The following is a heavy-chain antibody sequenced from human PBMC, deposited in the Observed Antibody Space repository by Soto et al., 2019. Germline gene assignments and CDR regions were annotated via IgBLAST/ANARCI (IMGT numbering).Heavy chain of an antibody. V-gene: IGHV5-51*01. Sequence: PGKGLEWMGIIYPGASDTRYSPSFQGQVTISADKSISTAYLQWSSLKASDTAMYYCARIYGDYGQEDAFDIWGQGTMVT. CDR2: IYPGASDT. CDR3: ARIYGDYGQEDAFDI. J-gene: IGHJ3*02. D-gene: IGHD4-17*01.